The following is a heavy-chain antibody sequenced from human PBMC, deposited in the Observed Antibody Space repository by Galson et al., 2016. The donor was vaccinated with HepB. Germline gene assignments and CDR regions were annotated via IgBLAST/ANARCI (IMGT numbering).Heavy chain of an antibody. D-gene: IGHD3-10*01. CDR1: GGSVSSGNHC. V-gene: IGHV4-61*01. CDR3: ARYGGGSVYYYGMDV. Sequence: SETLSLTCTVSGGSVSSGNHCWSWIRQPPGKGLEWIGYIYNSDSTNYNPSLKSRVTISVDTSKNQFSLKLTSVTAADTAVYYCARYGGGSVYYYGMDVWGQGTTVTVSS. J-gene: IGHJ6*02. CDR2: IYNSDST.